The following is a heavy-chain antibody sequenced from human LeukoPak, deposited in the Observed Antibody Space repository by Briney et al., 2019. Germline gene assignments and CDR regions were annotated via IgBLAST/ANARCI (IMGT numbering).Heavy chain of an antibody. V-gene: IGHV4-59*12. CDR2: IYYSGST. CDR1: GGSISSYY. D-gene: IGHD2-21*02. J-gene: IGHJ5*02. Sequence: PSETLSLTCTVSGGSISSYYWSWIRQPPGKGLEWIGYIYYSGSTNYNPSLKSRVTISVDTSKNQFSLKLSSVTAADTAVYYCARDSGNCGGDCQNWFDPWGQGTLVTVSS. CDR3: ARDSGNCGGDCQNWFDP.